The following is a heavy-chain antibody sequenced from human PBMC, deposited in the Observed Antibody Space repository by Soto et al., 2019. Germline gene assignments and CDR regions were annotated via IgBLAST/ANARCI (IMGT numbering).Heavy chain of an antibody. CDR3: GRGLFPGDY. J-gene: IGHJ4*02. CDR1: GYTFTSSY. CDR2: INPLGGST. Sequence: QVQLVQSGAEVKKPGASVKVSCKASGYTFTSSYIHWVRQAPGQGLEWMAIINPLGGSTNYAQQFQGRVTVTMDTSASTVYMELSSLRSEDTAVYYCGRGLFPGDYWGQGTLVTVSS. V-gene: IGHV1-46*03.